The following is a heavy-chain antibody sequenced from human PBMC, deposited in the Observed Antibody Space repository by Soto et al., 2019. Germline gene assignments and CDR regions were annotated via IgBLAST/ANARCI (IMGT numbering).Heavy chain of an antibody. CDR3: AAPKQLSMGYYYGMDV. V-gene: IGHV5-10-1*01. D-gene: IGHD2-2*01. Sequence: GESLKISCKGSGFSFTSYWISWVRQMPGKGLEWMGRIDPSDSYTNYSPSFQGHVTISADKSISTAYLQWSSLKASDTAMYYCAAPKQLSMGYYYGMDVWGQGTTVTVSS. CDR2: IDPSDSYT. CDR1: GFSFTSYW. J-gene: IGHJ6*02.